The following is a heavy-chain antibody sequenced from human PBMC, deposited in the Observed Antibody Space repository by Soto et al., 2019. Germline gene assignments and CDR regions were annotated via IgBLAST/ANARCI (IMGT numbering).Heavy chain of an antibody. CDR3: LGWIQLWSPYYGMDV. Sequence: QVQLVQSGAGVKKPGSSVKVSCKASGGTFSSYAISCVRQAPGQGLEWMGGIIPIFGTANYAQKFQGRVTITADESTSTAYMELSSLRSEDTAVYYCLGWIQLWSPYYGMDVWGQGTTVTVSS. V-gene: IGHV1-69*01. J-gene: IGHJ6*02. CDR1: GGTFSSYA. D-gene: IGHD5-18*01. CDR2: IIPIFGTA.